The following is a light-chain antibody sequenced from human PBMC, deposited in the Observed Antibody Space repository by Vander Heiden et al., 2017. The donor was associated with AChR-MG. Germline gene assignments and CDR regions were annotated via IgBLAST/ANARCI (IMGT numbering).Light chain of an antibody. CDR2: DVS. CDR1: SSDVGGYNY. J-gene: IGLJ2*01. CDR3: SSYTSSSTRV. V-gene: IGLV2-14*01. Sequence: QSALTQPASVSGSPGQSIPIFCTGTSSDVGGYNYVSWYQQHPGKAPKLMIYDVSKRPSGVSNRFSGSKSGNTASLTISGLQAEDEADYYCSSYTSSSTRVFGGGTKLTVL.